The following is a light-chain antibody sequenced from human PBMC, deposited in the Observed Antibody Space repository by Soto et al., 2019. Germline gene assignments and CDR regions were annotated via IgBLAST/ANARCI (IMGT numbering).Light chain of an antibody. CDR3: TSWTTSNTMI. CDR2: DVN. J-gene: IGLJ2*01. Sequence: QSVLTQPASVSGSPGQSITISCTGTSSDIGAYNFVSWYQQHPGKAPKLMLYDVNIRPSGVSNRFSGSKSGNTASLTISGLQAEDEAGYYCTSWTTSNTMIFGGGTKVTVL. V-gene: IGLV2-14*03. CDR1: SSDIGAYNF.